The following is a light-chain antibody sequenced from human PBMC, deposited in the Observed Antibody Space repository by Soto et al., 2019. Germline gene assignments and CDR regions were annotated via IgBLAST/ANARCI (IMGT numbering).Light chain of an antibody. Sequence: EIVLTQSPGTLSLSPGEGATLSCRASQSVSSNYLAWYQQKPGQAPRLLIYGSSSRATGIPARFSGSGSGTDFTLTISRLEPEDFAVYYWQQYGRAPPHTFRHATRLAI. V-gene: IGKV3-20*01. CDR2: GSS. J-gene: IGKJ5*01. CDR1: QSVSSNY. CDR3: QQYGRAPPHT.